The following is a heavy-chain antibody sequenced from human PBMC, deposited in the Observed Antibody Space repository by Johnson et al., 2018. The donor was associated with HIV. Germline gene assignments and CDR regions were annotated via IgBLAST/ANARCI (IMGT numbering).Heavy chain of an antibody. CDR1: GFTFSSYW. Sequence: VQLVESGGGLVQPGGSLRLSCAASGFTFSSYWMSWVRQAPGKGLEWVANIKQDGSEKYYVDSVKGRFTISRDNAKNSLYLQMNSLTPEDTGVYYCAKERRAPRAFDIWGQGTMVTVSS. V-gene: IGHV3-7*04. CDR3: AKERRAPRAFDI. CDR2: IKQDGSEK. J-gene: IGHJ3*02.